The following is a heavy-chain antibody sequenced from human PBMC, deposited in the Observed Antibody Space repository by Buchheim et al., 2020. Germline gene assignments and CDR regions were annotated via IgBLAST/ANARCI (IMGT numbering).Heavy chain of an antibody. CDR1: GFTFSSYS. V-gene: IGHV3-48*04. CDR3: ARDYSSGWYGHYGMDV. Sequence: EVQLVESGGGLVQPGGSLRLSCAASGFTFSSYSMNWVRQAPGKGLEWVSYISSSSSTIYYADSVKGRFTISRDNAKNSLYLQMNSLRAEDTAVYCCARDYSSGWYGHYGMDVGGKGT. CDR2: ISSSSSTI. D-gene: IGHD6-19*01. J-gene: IGHJ6*04.